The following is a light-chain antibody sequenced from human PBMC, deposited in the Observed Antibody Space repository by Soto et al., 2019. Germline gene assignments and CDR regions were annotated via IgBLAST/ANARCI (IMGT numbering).Light chain of an antibody. J-gene: IGKJ2*01. CDR3: QHYGSSTMYT. Sequence: EIVLTQSPGTLSLSPGERATLSCRASQSVSSSSLAWYQQKFGQAPRLLIYGASSRATGIPDRFSGSGSGTDFTLTICRLEPEDFAVYYCQHYGSSTMYTFGQGTKLEIK. CDR1: QSVSSSS. V-gene: IGKV3-20*01. CDR2: GAS.